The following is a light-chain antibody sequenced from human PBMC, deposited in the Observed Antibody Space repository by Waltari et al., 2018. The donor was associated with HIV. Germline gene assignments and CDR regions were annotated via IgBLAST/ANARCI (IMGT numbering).Light chain of an antibody. CDR2: NND. CDR3: AAWDDSLSGSYV. Sequence: QSVLTQPPSASGTPGQRVIISCSGSSANIGSNYVFWYQHLPGTAPKLVIYNNDQRPSGVPGRFSGSKSGTSASLAISGLRSEDEGEYYCAAWDDSLSGSYVFGTGTKVTVL. CDR1: SANIGSNY. V-gene: IGLV1-47*01. J-gene: IGLJ1*01.